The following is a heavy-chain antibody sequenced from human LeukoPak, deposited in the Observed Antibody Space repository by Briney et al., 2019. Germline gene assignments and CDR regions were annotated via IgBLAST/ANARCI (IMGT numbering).Heavy chain of an antibody. CDR2: INHSGST. D-gene: IGHD3-22*01. J-gene: IGHJ4*02. CDR1: GGSFSGYY. Sequence: SETLSLTCAVYGGSFSGYYWSWIRQPPGKGLEWIGEINHSGSTNYNPSLKSRVTMSVDTSKNQFSLKLSSVTAADTAVYYCARVHSSGDQYYFDYWGQGTLVTVSS. V-gene: IGHV4-34*01. CDR3: ARVHSSGDQYYFDY.